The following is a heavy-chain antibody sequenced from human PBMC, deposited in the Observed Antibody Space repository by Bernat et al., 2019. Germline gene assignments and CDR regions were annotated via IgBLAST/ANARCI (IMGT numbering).Heavy chain of an antibody. D-gene: IGHD5-12*01. CDR2: IDFGGST. CDR3: ARRGYSDYDLFDY. Sequence: QLQLQESGPGLVKPSETLSLTCTVSGGSISSNIYYWDWIRQPPGKGLEWIGSIDFGGSTYYNTSLKNRVTISVDTSKNQFSLKLSSVTAADTAVYYCARRGYSDYDLFDYWGQGTLVTVSS. J-gene: IGHJ4*02. CDR1: GGSISSNIYY. V-gene: IGHV4-39*01.